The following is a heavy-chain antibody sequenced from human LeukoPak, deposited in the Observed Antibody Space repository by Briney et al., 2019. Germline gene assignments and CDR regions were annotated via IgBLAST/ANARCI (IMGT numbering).Heavy chain of an antibody. V-gene: IGHV5-51*01. D-gene: IGHD3-22*01. J-gene: IGHJ3*02. CDR2: IYPGDSDT. Sequence: GESLKIPCKGSGYSFTSYWIGWVRQMPGKGLEWMGIIYPGDSDTRYSPSFQGQVTISADKSISTAYLQWSSLKASDTAMYYCARQGSGYYYEDDAFDIWGQGTMVTVSS. CDR1: GYSFTSYW. CDR3: ARQGSGYYYEDDAFDI.